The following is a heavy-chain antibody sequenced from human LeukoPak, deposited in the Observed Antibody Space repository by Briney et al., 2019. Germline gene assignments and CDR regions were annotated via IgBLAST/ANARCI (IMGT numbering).Heavy chain of an antibody. J-gene: IGHJ6*03. Sequence: PSETLSLTCTVSGGSISRSSYYWGWIRQSPRKGLLWIGSVYHSETAYYNPSLKSRVTISVDTSKNQFSLKLSSVTAADTAVYYCARDGPYRITNMDVWGKGTTVTVSS. CDR3: ARDGPYRITNMDV. V-gene: IGHV4-39*07. CDR1: GGSISRSSYY. CDR2: VYHSETA.